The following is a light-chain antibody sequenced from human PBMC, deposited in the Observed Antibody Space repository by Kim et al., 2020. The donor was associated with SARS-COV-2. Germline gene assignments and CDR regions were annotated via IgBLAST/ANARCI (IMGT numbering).Light chain of an antibody. CDR1: NTGSKT. CDR3: QVWDSSSEHWV. Sequence: APGKTARLTCGGNNTGSKTVLWYQQKPGQAPVLVIYYDSDRPSGIPERFSGSNSGNTAILTISRVEAGDEADYYCQVWDSSSEHWVFGGGTQLTVL. CDR2: YDS. V-gene: IGLV3-21*04. J-gene: IGLJ3*02.